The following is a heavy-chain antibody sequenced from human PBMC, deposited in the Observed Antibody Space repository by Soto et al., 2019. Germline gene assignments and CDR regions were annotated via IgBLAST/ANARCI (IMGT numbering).Heavy chain of an antibody. CDR2: ISGGGTTI. CDR3: AGDPYYYASEY. Sequence: AGSLRLSCAASGFTFSDYYMTWIRQAPGKGLEWVSYISGGGTTIYYADSVKGRFTVSRDNAKKSLYLQMNSLRAEDTAVYYCAGDPYYYASEYWGQGTLVTVSS. J-gene: IGHJ4*02. D-gene: IGHD3-10*01. CDR1: GFTFSDYY. V-gene: IGHV3-11*01.